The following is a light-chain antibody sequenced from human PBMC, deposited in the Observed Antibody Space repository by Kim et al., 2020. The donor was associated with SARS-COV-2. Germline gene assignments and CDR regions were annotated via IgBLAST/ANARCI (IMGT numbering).Light chain of an antibody. CDR2: GYS. CDR1: GLRTYH. J-gene: IGLJ2*01. CDR3: NSRDSSGSHVV. Sequence: ALGQTVTITCQGDGLRTYHASWYQQKPGQAPLLVIYGYSSRPSGIPDRFSGSTSGNTASLTIAGAQAEDDADYYCNSRDSSGSHVVFGGGTQLTVL. V-gene: IGLV3-19*01.